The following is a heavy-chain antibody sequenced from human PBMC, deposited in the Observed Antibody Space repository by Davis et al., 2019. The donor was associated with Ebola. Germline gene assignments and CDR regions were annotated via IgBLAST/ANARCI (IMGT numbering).Heavy chain of an antibody. J-gene: IGHJ4*02. CDR1: GGTFSSYA. Sequence: SVKVSCKASGGTFSSYAISWVRQAPGQGLEWMGGIIPIFGTANYAQKFQGRVTITADKSTSTAYMELSSLRSEDTAVYYCARQYYGDYLFDYWGQGTLVTVSS. D-gene: IGHD4-17*01. CDR2: IIPIFGTA. CDR3: ARQYYGDYLFDY. V-gene: IGHV1-69*06.